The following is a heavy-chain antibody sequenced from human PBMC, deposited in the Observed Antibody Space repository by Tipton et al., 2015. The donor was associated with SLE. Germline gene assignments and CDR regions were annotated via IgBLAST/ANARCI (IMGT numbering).Heavy chain of an antibody. V-gene: IGHV4-38-2*02. CDR3: ARGLIAVAANDAFDI. D-gene: IGHD6-19*01. CDR1: GYSISSGYY. J-gene: IGHJ3*02. Sequence: TLSLTCTVSGYSISSGYYWGWIRQPPGKGLEWIGEINHSGSTNYNPSLKSRVTISVDTSKNQFSLKLSSVTAADTAVYYCARGLIAVAANDAFDIWGQGTMVTVSS. CDR2: INHSGST.